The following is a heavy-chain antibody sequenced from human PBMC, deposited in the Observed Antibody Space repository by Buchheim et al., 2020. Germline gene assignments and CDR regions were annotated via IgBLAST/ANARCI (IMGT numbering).Heavy chain of an antibody. CDR2: IWYDGSNK. CDR1: GFTFSSYG. CDR3: ARDLYYYGSGSTYYYYYYGMDV. V-gene: IGHV3-33*01. J-gene: IGHJ6*02. Sequence: QVQLVESGGGVVQPGRSLRLSCAASGFTFSSYGMHWVRQAPGKGLEWVAVIWYDGSNKYYADSVKGRFTISRDNSKNTLYLQMNSLRAEDTAVYYCARDLYYYGSGSTYYYYYYGMDVWGQGTT. D-gene: IGHD3-10*01.